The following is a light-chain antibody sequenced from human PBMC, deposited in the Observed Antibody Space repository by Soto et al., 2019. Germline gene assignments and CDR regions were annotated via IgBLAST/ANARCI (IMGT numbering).Light chain of an antibody. CDR1: SSDVGGYNY. CDR3: SSYTSSSTLAV. V-gene: IGLV2-14*01. Sequence: QCVLTQPASVYGSPGQSITISCTRTSSDVGGYNYVSWYQQYPGKAPKLMIYEVSNRPSGVSNRFSGSKSGNTASLTISGLQAEDEADYYCSSYTSSSTLAVFGGGTQLTV. J-gene: IGLJ7*01. CDR2: EVS.